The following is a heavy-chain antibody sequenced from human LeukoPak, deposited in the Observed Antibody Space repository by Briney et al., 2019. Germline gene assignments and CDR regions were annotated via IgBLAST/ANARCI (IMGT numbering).Heavy chain of an antibody. CDR2: ISGSGGST. D-gene: IGHD3-16*02. V-gene: IGHV3-23*01. CDR3: AKKKDPVIQYYFDY. J-gene: IGHJ4*02. Sequence: GGSLRLSCAASGFTFSSYAMSWVRQAPGKGLEWVSGISGSGGSTDYADSVKGRFTISRDNPKNTLYLQMNSLRAEDTAVYYCAKKKDPVIQYYFDYWGQGTLVTVSS. CDR1: GFTFSSYA.